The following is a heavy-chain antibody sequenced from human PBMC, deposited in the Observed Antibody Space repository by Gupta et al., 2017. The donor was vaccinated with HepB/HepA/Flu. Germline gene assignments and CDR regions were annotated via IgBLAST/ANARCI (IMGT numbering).Heavy chain of an antibody. Sequence: QVQLQESGPGLVKPSGTLSLTCAVPGDSISSNSWWSWVRQSPGKGLEWIGEIYHTGTNNYNPSLKSRLTIAVDKSNNQFSLKLSSVTAADTAVYYCARNSTTWSGSNFYDGLDVWGLGSTVTVSS. V-gene: IGHV4-4*02. CDR3: ARNSTTWSGSNFYDGLDV. D-gene: IGHD2-2*01. CDR2: IYHTGTN. CDR1: GDSISSNSW. J-gene: IGHJ6*01.